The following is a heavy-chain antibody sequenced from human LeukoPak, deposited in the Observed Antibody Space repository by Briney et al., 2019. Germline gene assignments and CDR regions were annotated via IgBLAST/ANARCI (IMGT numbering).Heavy chain of an antibody. CDR3: AKGSITMVRGVFFDY. J-gene: IGHJ4*02. CDR1: GFTFSSYS. Sequence: PGGSLRLSCAASGFTFSSYSMNWVRQAPGKGLEWASYISSSSSTIYYADSVKGRFTISRDNTKNSLYLQMNSLRAEDTAVYYCAKGSITMVRGVFFDYWGQGTLVTVSS. V-gene: IGHV3-48*01. D-gene: IGHD3-10*01. CDR2: ISSSSSTI.